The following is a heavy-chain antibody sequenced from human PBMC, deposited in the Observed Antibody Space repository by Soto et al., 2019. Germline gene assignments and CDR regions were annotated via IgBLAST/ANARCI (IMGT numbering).Heavy chain of an antibody. D-gene: IGHD6-13*01. J-gene: IGHJ4*02. CDR3: ARDGSRFDY. Sequence: GGSLRLSCAASGFTFSTYEMNWVRQAPGKGLEWVSYISNSGDTIYYADSVKGRFTIFRDNAKNSLYLQMNSLRVEDTALYYCARDGSRFDYWGQGTLVTVSS. CDR2: ISNSGDTI. CDR1: GFTFSTYE. V-gene: IGHV3-48*03.